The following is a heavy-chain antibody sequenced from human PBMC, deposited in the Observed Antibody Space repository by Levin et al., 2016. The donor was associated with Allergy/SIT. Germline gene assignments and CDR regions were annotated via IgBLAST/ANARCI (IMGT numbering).Heavy chain of an antibody. CDR2: IRYDGSNK. D-gene: IGHD3-16*01. J-gene: IGHJ4*02. Sequence: GGSLRLSCAASGFTFSSYGMHWVRQAPGKGLEWVAFIRYDGSNKYYADSVKGRFTISRDNSKNTLYLQMNSLRAEDTAVYYCAKDNQLWLYYFDYWGQGTLVTVSS. CDR1: GFTFSSYG. V-gene: IGHV3-30*02. CDR3: AKDNQLWLYYFDY.